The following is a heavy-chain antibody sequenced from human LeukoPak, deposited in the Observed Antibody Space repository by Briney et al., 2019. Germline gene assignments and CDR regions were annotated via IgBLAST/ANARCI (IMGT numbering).Heavy chain of an antibody. D-gene: IGHD3-3*01. V-gene: IGHV4-34*01. CDR3: ARVHFEWWVWSRSIRSENWFDP. CDR1: GGSFSGYY. Sequence: SETLSLTCAVYGGSFSGYYWSWIRQPPGKGLEWIGEINHSGSTNYNPSLKSRVTISVDTSKNQFSLKLSSVTAADTAVYYCARVHFEWWVWSRSIRSENWFDPWGQGTLVTVSS. CDR2: INHSGST. J-gene: IGHJ5*02.